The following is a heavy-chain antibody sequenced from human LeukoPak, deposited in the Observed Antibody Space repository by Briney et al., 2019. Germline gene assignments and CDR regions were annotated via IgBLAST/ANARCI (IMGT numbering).Heavy chain of an antibody. CDR3: ARVRYYGSGRPNWFDP. CDR2: IYHSGSI. D-gene: IGHD3-10*01. J-gene: IGHJ5*02. Sequence: SETLSLTCTVSGYSISSGYYWGWIRRPPGKGLEWIGSIYHSGSIYYNPSLKSRVIMSVDTSKNQFSLKLSSVTAADTAVYYCARVRYYGSGRPNWFDPWGQGTLVTVSS. V-gene: IGHV4-38-2*02. CDR1: GYSISSGYY.